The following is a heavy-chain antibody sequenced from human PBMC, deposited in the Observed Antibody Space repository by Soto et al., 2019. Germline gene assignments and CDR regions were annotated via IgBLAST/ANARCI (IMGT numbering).Heavy chain of an antibody. CDR3: ARVGIAAAGGGMDV. CDR2: IYHSGST. V-gene: IGHV4-30-2*01. D-gene: IGHD6-13*01. Sequence: ASETLSLTCAVSGGSISRGGYSWSWIRQPPGKGLEWIGYIYHSGSTYYNPSLKSRVTISVDRSKNQFSLKLSSVTAADTAVYYCARVGIAAAGGGMDVWGQGTTVTVSS. J-gene: IGHJ6*02. CDR1: GGSISRGGYS.